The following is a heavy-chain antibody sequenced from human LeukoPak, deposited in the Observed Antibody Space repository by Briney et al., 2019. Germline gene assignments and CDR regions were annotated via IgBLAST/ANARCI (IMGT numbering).Heavy chain of an antibody. CDR3: ASSSAMGIAWS. V-gene: IGHV4-4*07. J-gene: IGHJ5*02. D-gene: IGHD6-13*01. Sequence: PSETLSLTCTVSGGSISSYYWSWIRQPAGKGLEWIGRIYTSGTTHYNPSLKSRVTMSVDKSKNQFSLKLSSVTAADTAVYYCASSSAMGIAWSWGQGTLVTVSS. CDR1: GGSISSYY. CDR2: IYTSGTT.